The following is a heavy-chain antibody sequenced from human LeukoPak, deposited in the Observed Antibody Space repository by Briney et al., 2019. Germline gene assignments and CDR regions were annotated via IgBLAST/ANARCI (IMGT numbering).Heavy chain of an antibody. CDR2: IYSGGNT. J-gene: IGHJ4*02. V-gene: IGHV3-66*01. Sequence: PGGSLRLSCAASGFTVSSNYMSWVRQAPGKGLEWVSIIYSGGNTYYADFVKGRFTISRDNFKNTPYLQMNSLRAEDTAVYYCAREGSSWGSNFDYWGQGTLVTVSS. CDR3: AREGSSWGSNFDY. D-gene: IGHD6-13*01. CDR1: GFTVSSNY.